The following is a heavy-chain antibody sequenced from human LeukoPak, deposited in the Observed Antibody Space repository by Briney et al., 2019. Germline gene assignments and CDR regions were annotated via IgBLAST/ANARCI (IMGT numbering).Heavy chain of an antibody. J-gene: IGHJ4*02. CDR2: IYPGDSDT. V-gene: IGHV5-51*01. CDR3: ARLSAIAVAAEYYFDY. Sequence: GXSXXXXCKGXGYRFTSYWIXWVRQMPGKGLEXMGIIYPGDSDTTYSPSFQGQVTISPSNSITTAYLQWSSLKASDTAMYYCARLSAIAVAAEYYFDYWGQGTLVTVSS. CDR1: GYRFTSYW. D-gene: IGHD6-19*01.